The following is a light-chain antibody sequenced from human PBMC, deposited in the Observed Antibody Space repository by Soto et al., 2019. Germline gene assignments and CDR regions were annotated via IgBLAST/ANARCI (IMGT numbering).Light chain of an antibody. J-gene: IGLJ3*02. CDR2: EVS. V-gene: IGLV2-14*01. Sequence: QSTLTRPASVSGSPGQSIPIACTGTSSDVGGYKFVSWYQQHPGKAPKLMIYEVSNRPSGVSNRFSGSKSGNTASLTISGLQAEDEADYYCSSYTTSSNRVFGGGIKVTVL. CDR3: SSYTTSSNRV. CDR1: SSDVGGYKF.